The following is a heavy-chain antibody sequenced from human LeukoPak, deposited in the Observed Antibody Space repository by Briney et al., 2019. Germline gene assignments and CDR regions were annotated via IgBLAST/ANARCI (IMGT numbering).Heavy chain of an antibody. CDR3: ARITMVRGVTAWFDP. D-gene: IGHD3-10*01. Sequence: SETLSLTCAVCNGFDSYYMTIVRQPPGKGLEWVGEITYRGSGNYNPSLKGRATISINVSQRQFSLKLSSVTAADTAVYYCARITMVRGVTAWFDPGAREPWSPSPQ. J-gene: IGHJ5*02. CDR1: NGFDSYY. CDR2: ITYRGSG. V-gene: IGHV4-34*01.